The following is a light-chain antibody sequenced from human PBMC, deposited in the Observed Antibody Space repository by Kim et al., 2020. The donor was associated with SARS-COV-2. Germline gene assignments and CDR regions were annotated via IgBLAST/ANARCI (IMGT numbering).Light chain of an antibody. Sequence: SITISCAGTSSGGDGYKFVYWYHQLPGNAPTLIMYDDSSRPSGISHRFSGSKSGNTASLTISGLQAEDEADYYCTSYTGSNFIDVFGTGTKVTVL. CDR3: TSYTGSNFIDV. J-gene: IGLJ1*01. CDR2: DDS. CDR1: SSGGDGYKF. V-gene: IGLV2-14*03.